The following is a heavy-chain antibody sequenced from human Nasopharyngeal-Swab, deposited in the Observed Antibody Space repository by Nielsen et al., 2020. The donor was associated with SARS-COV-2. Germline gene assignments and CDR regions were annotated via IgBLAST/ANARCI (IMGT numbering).Heavy chain of an antibody. CDR1: GFTSSSYA. D-gene: IGHD4/OR15-4a*01. V-gene: IGHV3-23*01. Sequence: GESLKISCAASGFTSSSYAMSWVRQAPGKGLEWVSAISGSGGSTYYADSVKGRFTISRDNSKNTLYLQMNSLRAEDTAVYYCAKDGGLTTFPYYYYYGMDVWGQGTTVTVSS. CDR2: ISGSGGST. CDR3: AKDGGLTTFPYYYYYGMDV. J-gene: IGHJ6*02.